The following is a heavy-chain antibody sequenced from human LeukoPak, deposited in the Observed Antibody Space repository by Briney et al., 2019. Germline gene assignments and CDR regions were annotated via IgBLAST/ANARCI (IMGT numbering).Heavy chain of an antibody. D-gene: IGHD4-17*01. Sequence: SETLSLTCTVSGGSISSGSYYWSWIRQPAGKGLEWIGRIYTSGSTNYNPSLKSRVTISVDTSKNQFSLKLSSVTAADTAVYYCAREREGPYGYLDYWGQGTLVTVSS. V-gene: IGHV4-61*02. CDR1: GGSISSGSYY. J-gene: IGHJ4*02. CDR3: AREREGPYGYLDY. CDR2: IYTSGST.